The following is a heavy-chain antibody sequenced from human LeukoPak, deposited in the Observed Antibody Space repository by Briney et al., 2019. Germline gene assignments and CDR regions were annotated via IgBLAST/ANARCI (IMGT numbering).Heavy chain of an antibody. J-gene: IGHJ5*02. CDR3: ARGTMVRGVIYWFDP. D-gene: IGHD3-10*01. Sequence: ASLKVSCKASGYTFTSYGISWVRQAPGQGLEWMGWISAYNGNTNYTQKLQGRVTMTTDTSTSTAYMELRSLRSDDTAVYYCARGTMVRGVIYWFDPWGQGTLVTVSS. CDR2: ISAYNGNT. V-gene: IGHV1-18*04. CDR1: GYTFTSYG.